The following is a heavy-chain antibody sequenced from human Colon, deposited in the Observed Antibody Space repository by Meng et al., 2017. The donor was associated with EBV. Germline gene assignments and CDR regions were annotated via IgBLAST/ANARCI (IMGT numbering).Heavy chain of an antibody. Sequence: VQLRESRTARVKPSESLTLSCAVAGDYSTNHNGWAWVRQPPGKGREWIGEIPNRGSSAYNPSLKSRVSMSIDKSKNQFSLKLTSVTAADTAVYHCLRGSGGSVWGQGTLVTVSS. CDR2: IPNRGSS. D-gene: IGHD3-10*01. CDR1: GDYSTNHNG. V-gene: IGHV4-4*02. CDR3: LRGSGGSV. J-gene: IGHJ1*01.